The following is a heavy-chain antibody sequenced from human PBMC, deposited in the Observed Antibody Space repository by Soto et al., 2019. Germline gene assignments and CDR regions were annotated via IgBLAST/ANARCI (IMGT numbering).Heavy chain of an antibody. J-gene: IGHJ4*02. V-gene: IGHV3-64D*08. D-gene: IGHD3-22*01. Sequence: GGSLRLSCSASGFTFSSYAMHWVRQAPGKGLEYVSAISSNGGSTYYADSVKGRFTISRDNSKNTLYLQMSSLRAEDTAVYYCVKLDPPYYYDSSGYSYYFDYWGQGTLVTVSS. CDR1: GFTFSSYA. CDR2: ISSNGGST. CDR3: VKLDPPYYYDSSGYSYYFDY.